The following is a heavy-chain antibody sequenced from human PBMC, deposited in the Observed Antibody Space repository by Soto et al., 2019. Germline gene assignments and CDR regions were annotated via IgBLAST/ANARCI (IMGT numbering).Heavy chain of an antibody. D-gene: IGHD2-15*01. Sequence: WVRQGHRKGLHWIGDVYYSGSTYYNPSLKSRLTMSIDTSKGQFSLKMTSVTAADTGVYYCARLTFRISAASHGRICWMDPWGPGIL. V-gene: IGHV4-39*01. CDR3: ARLTFRISAASHGRICWMDP. CDR2: VYYSGST. J-gene: IGHJ5*02.